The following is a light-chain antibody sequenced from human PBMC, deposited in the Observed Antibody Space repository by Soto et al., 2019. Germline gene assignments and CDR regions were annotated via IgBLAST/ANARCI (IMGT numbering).Light chain of an antibody. CDR1: SSKPGSNV. Sequence: QSVLTQPASVSRTPGLRDTRCCAGSSSKPGSNVVTWYQHFPGTAPNLLSYCHSQRPSGLPDRFSGSKSGSSAYLSTSAFQSEDEAESYCAAWHRNLRGFYDFGTGT. CDR3: AAWHRNLRGFYD. J-gene: IGLJ1*01. CDR2: CHS. V-gene: IGLV1-44*01.